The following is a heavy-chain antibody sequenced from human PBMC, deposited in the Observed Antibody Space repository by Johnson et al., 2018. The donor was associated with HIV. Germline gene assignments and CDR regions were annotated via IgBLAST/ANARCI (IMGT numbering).Heavy chain of an antibody. Sequence: VQLVESGGGLVQPGGSLRLSCAASGFTFSSYWMHWVRQAPGKGLVWVSRINSDGSSTSYADSVKGRFTISRDNAKNTLYLQMNSLRAEDTAVYYCARNVLLWFGESADAFDIWGQGTMVTVSS. CDR1: GFTFSSYW. CDR3: ARNVLLWFGESADAFDI. J-gene: IGHJ3*02. CDR2: INSDGSST. V-gene: IGHV3-74*01. D-gene: IGHD3-10*01.